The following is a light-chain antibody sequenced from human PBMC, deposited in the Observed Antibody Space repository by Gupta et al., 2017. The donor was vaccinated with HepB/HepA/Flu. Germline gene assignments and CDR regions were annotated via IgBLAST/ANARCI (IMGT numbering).Light chain of an antibody. CDR1: SSDVGSYNL. Sequence: QSALPQPAAVSGSPGQSITISCTGPSSDVGSYNLVSWYQQHPGKAPKLMIYEVSKRPSGVSNRFSGSKSGNTASLTISGLQAEDEADYYCCSYAGSSTFPYVFGTGTKVTVL. CDR3: CSYAGSSTFPYV. CDR2: EVS. J-gene: IGLJ1*01. V-gene: IGLV2-23*02.